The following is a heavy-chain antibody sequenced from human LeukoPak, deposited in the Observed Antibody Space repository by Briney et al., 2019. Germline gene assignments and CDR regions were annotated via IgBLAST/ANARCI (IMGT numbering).Heavy chain of an antibody. CDR3: ARELGINAFDV. V-gene: IGHV1-2*02. CDR1: GYTLTDNH. J-gene: IGHJ3*01. Sequence: ASVKVSCKASGYTLTDNHLYWVRQAPGQGLEWMGWIDPNSGVTNFAQNFQGRLTMTTDTSISTAYMELSRLTSDDTTVYYCARELGINAFDVWGQGTLLTVSS. D-gene: IGHD1-26*01. CDR2: IDPNSGVT.